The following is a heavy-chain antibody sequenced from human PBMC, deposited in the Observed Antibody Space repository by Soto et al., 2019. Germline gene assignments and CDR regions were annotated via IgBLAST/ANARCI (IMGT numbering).Heavy chain of an antibody. CDR3: ARDTGTYNEYFRI. J-gene: IGHJ1*01. CDR2: AYYRSELFH. Sequence: SQTLSLTCVISVDDVSNNRAAWDLISQSPSRGLEWLGRAYYRSELFHDFATGMEGRLTIQTETSKNKVSLHLNFVTPEESDIYFCARDTGTYNEYFRIWGQGTSVTVSS. D-gene: IGHD1-1*01. CDR1: VDDVSNNRAA. V-gene: IGHV6-1*01.